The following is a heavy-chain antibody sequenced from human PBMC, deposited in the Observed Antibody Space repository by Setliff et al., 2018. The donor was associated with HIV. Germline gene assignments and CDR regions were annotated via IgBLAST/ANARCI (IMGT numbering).Heavy chain of an antibody. CDR2: FNPSGDHT. J-gene: IGHJ4*02. CDR1: GYTFTRYH. V-gene: IGHV1-46*01. Sequence: ASVKVSCKASGYTFTRYHMHWVRQAPGQGLEWMGVFNPSGDHTTYAQKFQSRVTMTRDTSTSTVYLNMSSLRSEDTAVYYCARARYYDYIWGSYPHFDYWGQGTLVTVSS. CDR3: ARARYYDYIWGSYPHFDY. D-gene: IGHD3-16*02.